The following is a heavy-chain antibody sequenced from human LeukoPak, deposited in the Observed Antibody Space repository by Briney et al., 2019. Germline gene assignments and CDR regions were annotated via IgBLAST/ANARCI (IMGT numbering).Heavy chain of an antibody. CDR3: AKDATPRNSVWDYFDY. D-gene: IGHD7-27*01. V-gene: IGHV3-23*01. CDR1: GFSFNIHA. Sequence: GGSPRLSCAASGFSFNIHAMTWVRQAPGKGLEWVAVIGGPDDTHYADSVKGRFAVSRDDSTNTVFLQMNSLRADDSAIYYCAKDATPRNSVWDYFDYWGQGTLVTVSS. CDR2: IGGPDDT. J-gene: IGHJ4*02.